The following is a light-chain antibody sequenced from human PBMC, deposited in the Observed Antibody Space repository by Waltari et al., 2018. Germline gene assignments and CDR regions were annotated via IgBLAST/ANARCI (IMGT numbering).Light chain of an antibody. CDR2: QDS. CDR3: YSTTDNNLGV. V-gene: IGLV3-27*01. J-gene: IGLJ1*01. CDR1: MLPKQY. Sequence: SSELTQPSSVSVSPGQTARITCSGDMLPKQYTRWFQQKPGQAPVLVLYQDSARPSGIPERCSGSRSGTTVTLTISGAQVEDEADYYCYSTTDNNLGVFGPGTRVTV.